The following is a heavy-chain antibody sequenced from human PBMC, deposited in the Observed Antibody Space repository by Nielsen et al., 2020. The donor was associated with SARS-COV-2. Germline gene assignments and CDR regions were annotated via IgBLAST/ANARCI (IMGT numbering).Heavy chain of an antibody. CDR3: AKFRVMDV. CDR2: ISAST. Sequence: GGSLRLSCVVSGFTISTYAMSWVRQAPGKGLEWVSAISASTYYADSVKGRFTISRDNSKNTLYLQMNSLRDEDTAVYFCAKFRVMDVWGQGTTVTVSS. CDR1: GFTISTYA. J-gene: IGHJ6*02. V-gene: IGHV3-23*01.